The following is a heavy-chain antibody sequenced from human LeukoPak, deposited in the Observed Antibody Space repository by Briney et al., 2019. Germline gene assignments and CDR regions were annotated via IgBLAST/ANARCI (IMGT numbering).Heavy chain of an antibody. CDR2: ISSSSSYI. D-gene: IGHD3-22*01. V-gene: IGHV3-21*01. J-gene: IGHJ5*02. CDR1: GLTVSNNF. CDR3: AREWDDSSGYPNWFDP. Sequence: GGSLRLSCAASGLTVSNNFMNWVRQAPGKGLEWVSSISSSSSYIYYADSVKGRFTISRDNAKNSLYLQMNSLRAEDTAVYYCAREWDDSSGYPNWFDPWGQGTLVTVSS.